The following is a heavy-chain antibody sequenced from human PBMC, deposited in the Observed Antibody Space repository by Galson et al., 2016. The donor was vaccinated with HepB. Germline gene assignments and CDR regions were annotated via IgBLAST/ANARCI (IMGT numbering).Heavy chain of an antibody. D-gene: IGHD2-2*01. CDR3: ARYRARDDAFDM. V-gene: IGHV3-11*03. J-gene: IGHJ3*02. Sequence: SLRLSCAASGFTFSDYYMSWIGQAPGKGLEWVSYIISSGSYTNYADSVKGRFTISRDNAKNSLYLQMNSLRVEDTAVYYCARYRARDDAFDMWGQGTMVTVTS. CDR1: GFTFSDYY. CDR2: IISSGSYT.